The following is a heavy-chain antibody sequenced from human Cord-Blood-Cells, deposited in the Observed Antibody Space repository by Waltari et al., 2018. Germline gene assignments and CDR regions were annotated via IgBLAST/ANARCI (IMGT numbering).Heavy chain of an antibody. J-gene: IGHJ4*02. Sequence: QVQLVDPGGGVVQPGRPLSLSCDASGFTFASYVMPWGLRGPRMGPVGWVAVISYDGSNKYYADSVKGRFTISRDNSKNTLYLQMNSLRAEDTAVYYCAKDRRSQYSSGWEVGGQDYWGQGTLVTVSS. CDR1: GFTFASYV. CDR2: ISYDGSNK. V-gene: IGHV3-30*18. D-gene: IGHD6-19*01. CDR3: AKDRRSQYSSGWEVGGQDY.